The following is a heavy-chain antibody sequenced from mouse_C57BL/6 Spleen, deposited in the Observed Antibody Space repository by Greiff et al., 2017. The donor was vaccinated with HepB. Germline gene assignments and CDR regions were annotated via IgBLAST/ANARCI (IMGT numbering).Heavy chain of an antibody. Sequence: VQLKQSGPELVKPGASVKISCKASGYTFTDYYMNWVKQSHGKSLEWIGDINPNNGGTSYNQKFKGKATLTVDKSSSTAYMELRSLTSEDSAVYYCARIYDGYYPYWGQGTTLTVSS. CDR1: GYTFTDYY. CDR3: ARIYDGYYPY. V-gene: IGHV1-26*01. D-gene: IGHD2-3*01. CDR2: INPNNGGT. J-gene: IGHJ2*01.